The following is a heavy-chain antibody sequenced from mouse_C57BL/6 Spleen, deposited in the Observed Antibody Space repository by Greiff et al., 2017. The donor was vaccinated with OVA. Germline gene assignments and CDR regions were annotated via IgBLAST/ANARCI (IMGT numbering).Heavy chain of an antibody. V-gene: IGHV1-26*01. CDR3: ARVGVTTPFDY. J-gene: IGHJ2*01. CDR2: INPNNGGT. D-gene: IGHD2-2*01. CDR1: GYTFTDYY. Sequence: VQLKQSGAELVRPGASVKISCKASGYTFTDYYMNWVKQSHGKSLEWIGDINPNNGGTSYNQKFKGKATLTVDKSSSTAYMELRSLTSEDSAVYYCARVGVTTPFDYWGQGTTLTVSS.